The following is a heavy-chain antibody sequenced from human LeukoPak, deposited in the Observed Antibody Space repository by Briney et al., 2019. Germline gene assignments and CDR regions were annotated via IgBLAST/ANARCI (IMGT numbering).Heavy chain of an antibody. CDR2: IYSSGNT. CDR3: AIHPRSCTGGGTCYSWFDA. D-gene: IGHD2-15*01. CDR1: GDSITSHY. Sequence: SETLSLTCTVSGDSITSHYWSWIRQPPGKGLEWIAYIYSSGNTKYNPSLESRVTISVDTSKNQFSLKLHSVTAADTAMYYCAIHPRSCTGGGTCYSWFDASGQGTLVTVSS. J-gene: IGHJ5*02. V-gene: IGHV4-59*08.